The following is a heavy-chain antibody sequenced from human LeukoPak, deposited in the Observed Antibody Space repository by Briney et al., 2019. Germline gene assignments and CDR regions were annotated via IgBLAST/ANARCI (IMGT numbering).Heavy chain of an antibody. CDR3: ARDRAGFLDAFDI. CDR2: IKQDGGER. J-gene: IGHJ3*02. Sequence: GGSLRLSCAASGFTFSSYWMSWVRQAPGKGLEWLANIKQDGGERYFVDSVKGRFTISRDNAKNSLFLQMNSLRAEDTAVYYCARDRAGFLDAFDIWGQGTMVTVSS. V-gene: IGHV3-7*04. D-gene: IGHD3-10*01. CDR1: GFTFSSYW.